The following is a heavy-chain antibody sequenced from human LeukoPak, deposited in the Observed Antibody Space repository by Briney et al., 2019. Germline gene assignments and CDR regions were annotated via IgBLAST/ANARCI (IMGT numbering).Heavy chain of an antibody. CDR3: ARDGSEYDILTGYPKDY. CDR1: GYTFISYG. J-gene: IGHJ4*02. V-gene: IGHV1-18*01. CDR2: ISAYNGNT. D-gene: IGHD3-9*01. Sequence: ASVKVSCKASGYTFISYGISWVRQAPGQGLEWMGWISAYNGNTNYAQKLQGRVTMTTDTSTSTAYMELRSPRSDDTAVYYCARDGSEYDILTGYPKDYWGQGTLVTVSS.